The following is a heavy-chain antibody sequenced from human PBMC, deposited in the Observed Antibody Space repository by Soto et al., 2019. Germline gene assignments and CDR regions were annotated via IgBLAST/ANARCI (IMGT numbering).Heavy chain of an antibody. V-gene: IGHV3-23*01. D-gene: IGHD3-10*01. CDR2: LIGGHYGT. CDR3: AKGKSTGDIDWFDP. CDR1: GFTLQNYA. J-gene: IGHJ5*02. Sequence: LGGSLRLSCTASGFTLQNYAMAWVRQAPGKGLEWVSTLIGGHYGTAYSYSVKGRFTVSRDNSKNCLYLQMNSLGVEDTAMYFCAKGKSTGDIDWFDPWGQGILVTVSS.